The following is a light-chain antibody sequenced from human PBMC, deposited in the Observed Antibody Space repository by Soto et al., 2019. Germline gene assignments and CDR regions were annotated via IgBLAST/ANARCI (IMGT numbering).Light chain of an antibody. CDR2: GAS. Sequence: DIVLTQSPGTLSLSPGQRATLSCRASQSISSSFLAWYQQKPGQAPRLLIYGASSRATGIPDRFSGSGSGTEFTLTISRLEPEDFAVYYCQQCGSSPETFGQGTKVEMK. CDR3: QQCGSSPET. V-gene: IGKV3-20*01. J-gene: IGKJ1*01. CDR1: QSISSSF.